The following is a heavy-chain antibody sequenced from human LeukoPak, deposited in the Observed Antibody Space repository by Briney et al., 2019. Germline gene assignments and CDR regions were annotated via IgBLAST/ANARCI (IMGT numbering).Heavy chain of an antibody. Sequence: ASVKVSCKVSGYTLTELSMHWVRQAPGKGLGWMGGFDPEDGETIYAQKFQGRVTMTEDTSTDTAYMELSSLRSEDTAVYYCATDGYNLDGFDYWGQGTLVTVSS. J-gene: IGHJ4*02. CDR1: GYTLTELS. D-gene: IGHD5-24*01. CDR2: FDPEDGET. CDR3: ATDGYNLDGFDY. V-gene: IGHV1-24*01.